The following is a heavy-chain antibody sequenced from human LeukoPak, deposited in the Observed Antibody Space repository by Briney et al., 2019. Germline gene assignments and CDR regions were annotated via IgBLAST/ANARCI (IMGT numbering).Heavy chain of an antibody. CDR2: ISASGGGT. D-gene: IGHD3-10*01. CDR3: AKRGEVVSKYFDS. Sequence: PGGTLRLSCAASGFTFSSFGMSWVRQAPGRGLAWVSVISASGGGTYYADSVKGRFTISRDNSKNMLYLQMNSLRAEDTAVYYCAKRGEVVSKYFDSWGQGTLVTVSS. J-gene: IGHJ4*02. CDR1: GFTFSSFG. V-gene: IGHV3-23*01.